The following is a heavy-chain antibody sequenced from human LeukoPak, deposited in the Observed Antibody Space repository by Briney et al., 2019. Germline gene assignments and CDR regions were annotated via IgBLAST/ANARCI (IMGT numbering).Heavy chain of an antibody. Sequence: ASVKVSCKASAYTFTVYYLQWVRLAPGQGLEWMGWINPKSGGTEYAKRFQGRVTMTRDTSISTAYMELSRLRSDDTAVYYCARDHCSANSCYEDYYNGLDVWGQGTTVTVSS. CDR1: AYTFTVYY. D-gene: IGHD2-2*01. V-gene: IGHV1-2*02. CDR2: INPKSGGT. J-gene: IGHJ6*02. CDR3: ARDHCSANSCYEDYYNGLDV.